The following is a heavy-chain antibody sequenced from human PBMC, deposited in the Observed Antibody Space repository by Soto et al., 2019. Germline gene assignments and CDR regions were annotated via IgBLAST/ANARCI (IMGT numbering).Heavy chain of an antibody. CDR1: GFTFSNAW. D-gene: IGHD5-18*01. CDR2: IKSKTDGGTT. V-gene: IGHV3-15*01. J-gene: IGHJ6*02. Sequence: GGSLRLSCAASGFTFSNAWMSWVRQAPGKGLEWVGRIKSKTDGGTTDYAAPVKGRFTISRDDSKNTLYLQMNSLKTEDTAVYYCTTGEGYSYGPIYYYYGMDVWGQGTTVTVSS. CDR3: TTGEGYSYGPIYYYYGMDV.